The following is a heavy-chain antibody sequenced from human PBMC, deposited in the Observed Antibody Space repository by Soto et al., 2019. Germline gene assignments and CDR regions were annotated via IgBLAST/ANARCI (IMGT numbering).Heavy chain of an antibody. CDR1: GFTFSSYA. D-gene: IGHD3-22*01. CDR2: ISGSGGST. V-gene: IGHV3-23*01. J-gene: IGHJ4*01. Sequence: SLRLSCAASGFTFSSYAMSWVRQAPGKGLEWVSAISGSGGSTYYADSVKGRFTISRDNSKNTLYLQMNSLRAEDTAVYYCAKDLRARSPYYYDGSGLGYFDYWGQETVVTVSS. CDR3: AKDLRARSPYYYDGSGLGYFDY.